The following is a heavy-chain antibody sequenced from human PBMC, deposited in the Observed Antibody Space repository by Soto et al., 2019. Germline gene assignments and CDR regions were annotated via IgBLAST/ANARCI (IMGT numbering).Heavy chain of an antibody. V-gene: IGHV3-74*01. CDR1: GFSFRSYW. Sequence: EVQLVESGGGLVQSGGSLGLSCVASGFSFRSYWMHWVRQAPGKGLVWVARISSDGTTTTYADSANGRFTVSRDNAANTLYLQMSSLRAEDTAVYYFAREYYGVLTGYYNDYWGQGTLVTVSS. CDR3: AREYYGVLTGYYNDY. J-gene: IGHJ4*02. CDR2: ISSDGTTT. D-gene: IGHD3-9*01.